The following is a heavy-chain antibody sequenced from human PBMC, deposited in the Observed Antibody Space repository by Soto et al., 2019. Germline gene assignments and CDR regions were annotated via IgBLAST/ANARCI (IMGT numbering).Heavy chain of an antibody. CDR2: IIPIFGTA. CDR3: ASIYYYDGVGDY. J-gene: IGHJ4*02. CDR1: GGTFSSYA. D-gene: IGHD3-22*01. Sequence: QVQLVQSGAQVKKPGSSVKVSCKASGGTFSSYAISWVRQAPGQGLEGMGGIIPIFGTANYAEKFEGRGTITADESTSTAYMELSSLRSEDTAVYYCASIYYYDGVGDYWGQGTLVTVSS. V-gene: IGHV1-69*01.